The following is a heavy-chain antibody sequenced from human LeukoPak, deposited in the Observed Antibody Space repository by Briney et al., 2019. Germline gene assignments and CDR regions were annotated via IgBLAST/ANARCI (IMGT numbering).Heavy chain of an antibody. CDR3: ARVYSPRSYYDSSGYYHY. J-gene: IGHJ4*02. CDR2: ISAYNGNT. CDR1: GYTFTSYG. V-gene: IGHV1-18*01. D-gene: IGHD3-22*01. Sequence: ASVKVSCKASGYTFTSYGISWVRQAPGQGLEWKGWISAYNGNTNYAQKLQGRVTMTTDTSTSTAYMELRSLRSDDTAVYYCARVYSPRSYYDSSGYYHYWGQGTLVTVSS.